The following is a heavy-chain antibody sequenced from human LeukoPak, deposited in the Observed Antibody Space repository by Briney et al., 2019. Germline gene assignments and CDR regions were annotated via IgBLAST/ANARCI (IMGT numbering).Heavy chain of an antibody. CDR3: ARDRIYCSGGSCYSYWFDP. V-gene: IGHV1-2*06. D-gene: IGHD2-15*01. CDR2: INPNSGGT. J-gene: IGHJ5*02. CDR1: GYTFTGYY. Sequence: ASVKVSCKASGYTFTGYYMHWVRQAPGQGLEWMGRINPNSGGTNYAQKFQGRVTMTRDTSISPAYMELSRLRSDDTAVYYCARDRIYCSGGSCYSYWFDPWGQGTLVTVSS.